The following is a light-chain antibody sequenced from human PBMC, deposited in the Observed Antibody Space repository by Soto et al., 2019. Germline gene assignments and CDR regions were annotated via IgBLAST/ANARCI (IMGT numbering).Light chain of an antibody. V-gene: IGKV3-11*01. J-gene: IGKJ3*01. CDR2: DAS. CDR1: QTVGIS. CDR3: QQRTNWLFT. Sequence: LTQSPASLSLSPGERATLSCRASQTVGISLAWYQHKPGQPPRLLIYDASKRATGIPARFGGSGSGTDFTLTISSLEPEDCAVYYCQQRTNWLFTFGPGTKVDIK.